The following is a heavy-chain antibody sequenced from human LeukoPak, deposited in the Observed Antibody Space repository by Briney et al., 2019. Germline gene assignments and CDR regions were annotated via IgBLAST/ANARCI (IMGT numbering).Heavy chain of an antibody. V-gene: IGHV3-23*01. Sequence: GGSLRLSCAASGFTFSSYAMSWVRQAPGKGLEWDSAISGSGGSTYYADSVKGRFTISRDNSKNTLYLQMNSLRAEDTAVYYCAKVRIQLWLRRFDYWGQGTLVTVSS. J-gene: IGHJ4*02. CDR3: AKVRIQLWLRRFDY. D-gene: IGHD5-18*01. CDR2: ISGSGGST. CDR1: GFTFSSYA.